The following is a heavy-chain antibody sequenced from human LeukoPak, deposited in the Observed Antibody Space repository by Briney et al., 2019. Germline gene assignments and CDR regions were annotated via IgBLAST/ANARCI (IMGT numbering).Heavy chain of an antibody. Sequence: SETLPLTCSVSGGSIKSYYWSWVRQAAGKGLEWIGRIYPSGSTNYNPSLKSRVNMSEDTSKKHFSLSLRSVTAADTAVYYCARGLGVAAADSWGQGILVTVSS. D-gene: IGHD6-13*01. J-gene: IGHJ4*02. CDR1: GGSIKSYY. V-gene: IGHV4-4*07. CDR2: IYPSGST. CDR3: ARGLGVAAADS.